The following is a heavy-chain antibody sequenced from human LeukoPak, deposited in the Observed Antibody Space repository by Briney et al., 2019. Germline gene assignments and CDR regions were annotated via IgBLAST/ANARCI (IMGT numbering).Heavy chain of an antibody. D-gene: IGHD2-2*01. CDR1: GGSISSSSYY. V-gene: IGHV4-39*07. Sequence: SETLSLTCTVSGGSISSSSYYWGWIRQPPGKGLEWIGSIYYSGSTYYNPSLKSRVTISVDTSKNQFSLKLSSVTAADTAVYYCARVACSSTSCYFGKPAYYYYGMDVWGQGTTVTVSS. CDR3: ARVACSSTSCYFGKPAYYYYGMDV. CDR2: IYYSGST. J-gene: IGHJ6*02.